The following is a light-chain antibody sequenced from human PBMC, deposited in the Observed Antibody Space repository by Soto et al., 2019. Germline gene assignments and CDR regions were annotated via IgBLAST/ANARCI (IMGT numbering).Light chain of an antibody. CDR2: EVN. Sequence: QSALTQPASVSGSPGQSITISCTGTSSDVGGYDYVSWYQLHPGKAPKLMVFEVNNRPSGVSYRFSGSKSGNTASLTISGLQAEDEADYYCSSYTSSSTPLYVFGTGTKVTVL. CDR1: SSDVGGYDY. CDR3: SSYTSSSTPLYV. V-gene: IGLV2-14*01. J-gene: IGLJ1*01.